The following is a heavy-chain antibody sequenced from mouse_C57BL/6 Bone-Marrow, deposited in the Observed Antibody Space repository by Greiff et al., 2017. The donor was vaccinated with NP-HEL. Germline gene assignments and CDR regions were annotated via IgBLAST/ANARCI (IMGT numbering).Heavy chain of an antibody. CDR2: IDPSDSYT. D-gene: IGHD1-1*01. CDR3: ARSGLRWVDY. CDR1: GYTFTSYW. V-gene: IGHV1-50*01. J-gene: IGHJ4*01. Sequence: QVQLQQPGAELVKPGASVKLSCKASGYTFTSYWMQWVNQRPGQGLEWIGEIDPSDSYTNYNQKFKGKATLTVDTSSSTAYMQLSSLTSEDSAVYYCARSGLRWVDYWGQGTSVTVSS.